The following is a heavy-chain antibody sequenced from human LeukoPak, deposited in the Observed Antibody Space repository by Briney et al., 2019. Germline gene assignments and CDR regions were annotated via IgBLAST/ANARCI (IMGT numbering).Heavy chain of an antibody. CDR3: ARGRGFLEWLPYYYYGMDV. D-gene: IGHD3-3*01. V-gene: IGHV1-18*01. CDR1: GYTFTSYG. J-gene: IGHJ6*02. CDR2: ISAYNGNT. Sequence: ASVKVSCKASGYTFTSYGISWVRQAPGQGLEWMGWISAYNGNTNYAQKLQGRVTMTTDTSTSTAYMELRSLRSDDTTVYYCARGRGFLEWLPYYYYGMDVWGQGTTVTVSS.